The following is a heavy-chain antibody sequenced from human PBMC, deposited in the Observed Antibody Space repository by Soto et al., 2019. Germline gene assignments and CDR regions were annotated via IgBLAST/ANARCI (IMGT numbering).Heavy chain of an antibody. Sequence: PSQTLSLTCAICGDSVSNNGATWNWIRQSPSRGLEWLGRAYYRSRWRYDYATSVRGRITINPDTSKNQFSLQLNSVTPEDTAVYYCARDPPDLNSRFDYWGQGTQVTVSS. CDR3: ARDPPDLNSRFDY. CDR2: AYYRSRWRY. CDR1: GDSVSNNGAT. V-gene: IGHV6-1*01. D-gene: IGHD4-4*01. J-gene: IGHJ4*02.